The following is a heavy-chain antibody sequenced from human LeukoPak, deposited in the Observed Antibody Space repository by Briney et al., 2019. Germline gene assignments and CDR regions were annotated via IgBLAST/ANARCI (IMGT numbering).Heavy chain of an antibody. J-gene: IGHJ4*02. CDR2: IYYSGST. V-gene: IGHV4-39*01. CDR1: GGSISSSSYY. Sequence: SETLSLTCTVSGGSISSSSYYWGWIRQPPGKGLEWIGSIYYSGSTYYNPSLKSRVTISVDTSKNQFSLKLSSVTAADTAVYYCARPTRIVGATRGFDYWGQGTLVTVSS. D-gene: IGHD1-26*01. CDR3: ARPTRIVGATRGFDY.